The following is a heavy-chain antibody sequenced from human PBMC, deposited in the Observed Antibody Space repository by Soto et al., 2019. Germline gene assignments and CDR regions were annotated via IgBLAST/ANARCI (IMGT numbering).Heavy chain of an antibody. Sequence: VKLVQSGAEGTKPGASVKVSCKAPGYTLPSNGISWVRKAPGQGLEWMGWISAYNGDTNYAQSLQGRVTMTTDTSTTTAYMELRSLRSDDTAVYYCATTIGYSYYYYGMDVWGQGTTVTVSS. CDR1: GYTLPSNG. V-gene: IGHV1-18*01. D-gene: IGHD5-12*01. CDR3: ATTIGYSYYYYGMDV. J-gene: IGHJ6*02. CDR2: ISAYNGDT.